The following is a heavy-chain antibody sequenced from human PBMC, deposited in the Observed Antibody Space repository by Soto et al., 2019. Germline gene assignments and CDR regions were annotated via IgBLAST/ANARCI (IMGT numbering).Heavy chain of an antibody. D-gene: IGHD3-10*01. CDR3: AKGRGYYYGSGSYYELDY. CDR1: GFTFSSYA. J-gene: IGHJ4*02. V-gene: IGHV3-23*01. CDR2: ISGSGGST. Sequence: GGSLRLSCAASGFTFSSYAMSWVRQAPGKGLEWVSAISGSGGSTYYADSVKGRFTISRDNSKNTLYLQMNSLRAEDTAVYYCAKGRGYYYGSGSYYELDYWGQGTLVTVSS.